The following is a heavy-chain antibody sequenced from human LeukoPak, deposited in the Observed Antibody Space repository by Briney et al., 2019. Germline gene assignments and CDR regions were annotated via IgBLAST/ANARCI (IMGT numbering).Heavy chain of an antibody. J-gene: IGHJ4*02. CDR1: GFSLSTSGVG. CDR2: IYWDDDK. D-gene: IGHD5-12*01. Sequence: PTLVNPTQTLTLTCTFSGFSLSTSGVGVGWIRQPPGKALEWLALIYWDDDKRYSPSLKSRLTITKDTSKNQVVLTMTNMDPVDTATYYCAHRRGYDFFYYFDYWGQGTLVTVCS. CDR3: AHRRGYDFFYYFDY. V-gene: IGHV2-5*02.